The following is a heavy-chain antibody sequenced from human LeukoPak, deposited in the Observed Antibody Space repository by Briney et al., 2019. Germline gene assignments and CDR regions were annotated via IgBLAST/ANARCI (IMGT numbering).Heavy chain of an antibody. V-gene: IGHV5-51*01. Sequence: GESLKISCKGSGYSFTSYWIGWVRQMPGKGLEWMGIIYPGDSDTRYSPSFQGQVTISADKSISTAYLQWSSLKASDTTMYYCASSNWGSGYYYYGMDVWGQGTTVTVSS. CDR1: GYSFTSYW. CDR2: IYPGDSDT. CDR3: ASSNWGSGYYYYGMDV. D-gene: IGHD7-27*01. J-gene: IGHJ6*02.